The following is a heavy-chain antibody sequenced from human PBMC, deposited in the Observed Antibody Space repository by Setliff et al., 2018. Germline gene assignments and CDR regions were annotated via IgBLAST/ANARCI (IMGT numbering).Heavy chain of an antibody. Sequence: PSETLSLTCTVSGGSISSHYWSWIRQPPGKGLEWIGYIYYSGSTNYNPSLKSRVTISVDTSKNQFSLKLSSVTAADTAVYYCASQGTYYDFWSGYPKNAFDIWGQGTMVT. CDR2: IYYSGST. D-gene: IGHD3-3*01. CDR1: GGSISSHY. V-gene: IGHV4-59*11. CDR3: ASQGTYYDFWSGYPKNAFDI. J-gene: IGHJ3*02.